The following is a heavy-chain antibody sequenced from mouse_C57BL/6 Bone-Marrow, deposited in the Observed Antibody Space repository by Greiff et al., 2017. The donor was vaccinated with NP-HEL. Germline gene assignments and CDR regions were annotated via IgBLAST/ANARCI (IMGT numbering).Heavy chain of an antibody. CDR2: ISTGGSYT. Sequence: DVQLLQSGGELVKPGGSLKLSCAASGFTFSSYGMPWVRQTPDQRLEWVATISTGGSYTYYPDSVKGRFTISRDNAENTPYLQLSSLKSEDTAMYYCARYGDTVEWFYFDYWGQGTTLTVSS. V-gene: IGHV5-6*01. D-gene: IGHD1-1*01. CDR3: ARYGDTVEWFYFDY. J-gene: IGHJ2*01. CDR1: GFTFSSYG.